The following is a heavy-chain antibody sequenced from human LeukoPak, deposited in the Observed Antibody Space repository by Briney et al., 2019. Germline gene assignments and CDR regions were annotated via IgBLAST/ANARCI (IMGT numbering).Heavy chain of an antibody. Sequence: PGGSLRLSCTVSGFTVSRNSMSWVRQAPGKGLEWVSFIYSDNTHYSDSVKGRFTISRDNSKNTQYLQMNSLRAEDTAVYYCARRAGAYSHPYDYWGQGTLVTVSS. J-gene: IGHJ4*02. CDR2: IYSDNT. CDR1: GFTVSRNS. CDR3: ARRAGAYSHPYDY. D-gene: IGHD4/OR15-4a*01. V-gene: IGHV3-53*01.